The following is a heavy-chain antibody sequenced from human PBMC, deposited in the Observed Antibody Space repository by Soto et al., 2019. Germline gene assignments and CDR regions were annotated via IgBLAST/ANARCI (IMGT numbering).Heavy chain of an antibody. Sequence: QVQLVESGGGVVQPGRSLRLSCAASGFTFSSYAMHWVRQAPGKGPEWVAVISYDGSNKYYADSVKGRFTISRDNSKNTLYLQMNSLRAEDTAVYYCARGPSSLTRFDYWGQGTLVTVSS. CDR2: ISYDGSNK. J-gene: IGHJ4*02. D-gene: IGHD2-2*01. V-gene: IGHV3-30-3*01. CDR3: ARGPSSLTRFDY. CDR1: GFTFSSYA.